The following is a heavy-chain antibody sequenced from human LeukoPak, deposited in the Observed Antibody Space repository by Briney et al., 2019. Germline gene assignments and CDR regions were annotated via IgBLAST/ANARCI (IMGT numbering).Heavy chain of an antibody. D-gene: IGHD2-21*02. V-gene: IGHV1-8*03. J-gene: IGHJ5*02. CDR2: ISAYSGNT. Sequence: ASVKVSCKASGYTFTSYGISWVRQAPGQGLEWMGWISAYSGNTGYAQKFQGRVTITRNTSISTAYMELSSLRSEDTAVYYCARRNAYCGGDCYLPYNWFDPWGQGTLVTVSS. CDR1: GYTFTSYG. CDR3: ARRNAYCGGDCYLPYNWFDP.